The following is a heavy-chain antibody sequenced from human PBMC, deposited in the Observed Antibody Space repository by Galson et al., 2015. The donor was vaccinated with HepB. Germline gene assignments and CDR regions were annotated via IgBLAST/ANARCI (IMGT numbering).Heavy chain of an antibody. CDR2: IYPGDSDT. V-gene: IGHV5-51*03. J-gene: IGHJ1*01. D-gene: IGHD6-13*01. Sequence: QSGAEVKKPGESLKISCKGSGYSFTSYWIGWVRQMPGKGLEWMGIIYPGDSDTRYSPSFQGQVTISADKSISTAYLQWSSLKASDTAMYYCARSFNPGSGPAGTSLEYFQHWGQGTLVTVSS. CDR1: GYSFTSYW. CDR3: ARSFNPGSGPAGTSLEYFQH.